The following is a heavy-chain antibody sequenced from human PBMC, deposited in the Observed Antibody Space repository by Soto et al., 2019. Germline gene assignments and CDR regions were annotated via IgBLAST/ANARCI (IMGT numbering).Heavy chain of an antibody. CDR2: INPSGGRT. J-gene: IGHJ4*02. V-gene: IGHV1-46*01. CDR1: GNSFTTYY. CDR3: AGLYHYDSSGYYDY. Sequence: ASVKVSCKASGNSFTTYYMHWVRQAPGQGLEWMGIINPSGGRTTYAQKFQGRVTMTRDTSTSTFHMELNSLTSEDTAVYYCAGLYHYDSSGYYDYWGQGTLVTVSS. D-gene: IGHD3-22*01.